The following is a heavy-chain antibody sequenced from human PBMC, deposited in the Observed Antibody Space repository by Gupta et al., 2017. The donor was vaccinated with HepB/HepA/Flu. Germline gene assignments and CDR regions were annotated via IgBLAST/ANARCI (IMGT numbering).Heavy chain of an antibody. J-gene: IGHJ4*02. CDR2: TYYRSKWFN. Sequence: QVQLQQSGPGLVQPSQTLSLTCAISGDSISSNSASWNWIRQSPSRGLEWLGRTYYRSKWFNDYEVSVKSRITINADTSKNQFSLQLNSVTPEDTAVYYCARETNFHDSSGLDYWGQGTLVTVSS. V-gene: IGHV6-1*01. CDR1: GDSISSNSAS. CDR3: ARETNFHDSSGLDY. D-gene: IGHD3-22*01.